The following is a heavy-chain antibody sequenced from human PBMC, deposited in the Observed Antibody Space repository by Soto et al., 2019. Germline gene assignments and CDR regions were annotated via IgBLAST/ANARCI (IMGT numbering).Heavy chain of an antibody. Sequence: EVQLVESGGGLVQPGGSLRLSCAASGFTLSNYAVNWVRQAPGKGLEWVSYLSSDSRYIYHGDSGKGRFTISRDNARNSVYLQMNSLRDEDTAVYYCARIKLVDFFFINVDVYDMDVWGQGTPVTVSS. CDR2: LSSDSRYI. J-gene: IGHJ6*02. CDR1: GFTLSNYA. CDR3: ARIKLVDFFFINVDVYDMDV. D-gene: IGHD2-15*01. V-gene: IGHV3-21*01.